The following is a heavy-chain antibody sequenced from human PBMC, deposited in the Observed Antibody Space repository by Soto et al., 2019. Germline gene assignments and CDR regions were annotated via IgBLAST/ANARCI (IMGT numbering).Heavy chain of an antibody. CDR1: GFTFRLYT. Sequence: GGSLRLSCAASGFTFRLYTMNWVRQAPGKGLEWVSGFSGGSDSTYYADSVKGRFTMSRDNSKNTLYLHMNSLRVDDTAVYYCARLGGTVGWGQGTLVTAPQ. D-gene: IGHD1-26*01. J-gene: IGHJ4*02. CDR2: FSGGSDST. V-gene: IGHV3-23*01. CDR3: ARLGGTVG.